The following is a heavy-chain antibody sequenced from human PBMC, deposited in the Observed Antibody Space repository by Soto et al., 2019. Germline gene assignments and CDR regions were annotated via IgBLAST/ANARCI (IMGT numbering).Heavy chain of an antibody. J-gene: IGHJ4*02. D-gene: IGHD1-26*01. V-gene: IGHV4-4*02. Sequence: QVHLQESGPGLVKPSETLSLTCAISGGYTSSSDWWTWVRQPPGEGLEWIGEIHRDGVTNYNPSLKSRLTISLDQSRNQFSLSLTSVTAADAAVYFCAGRPEIHPRWGQGILVPVSS. CDR2: IHRDGVT. CDR1: GGYTSSSDW. CDR3: AGRPEIHPR.